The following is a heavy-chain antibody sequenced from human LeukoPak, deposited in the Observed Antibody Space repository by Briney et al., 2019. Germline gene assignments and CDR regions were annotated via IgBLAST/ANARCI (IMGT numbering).Heavy chain of an antibody. D-gene: IGHD3-16*02. CDR2: ISSSGSTI. V-gene: IGHV3-48*03. J-gene: IGHJ4*02. CDR3: ARESRAGYDYVWESYRYTGLDY. Sequence: GGSLRLSCAASGFAFRTYEMNWVRRAPGKGLEWVSYISSSGSTIYYADSVKGRFTISRDNAKNSLYLQMNSLRAEDTAVYYCARESRAGYDYVWESYRYTGLDYWGQGTLVTVSS. CDR1: GFAFRTYE.